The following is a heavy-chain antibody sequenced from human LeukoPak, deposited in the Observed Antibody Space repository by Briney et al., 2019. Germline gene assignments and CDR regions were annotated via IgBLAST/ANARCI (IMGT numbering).Heavy chain of an antibody. Sequence: PRGSLRLSSAASRFTSSSYSMHWVRHAPGKRLEWGAVIWYEGIIVVNEDSLKERFTISRDNSTNPRYLQMSSLRAEDTAVYYCARDKARITMVRGARAGMDVWGQGTTVTVSS. CDR2: IWYEGIIV. D-gene: IGHD3-10*01. CDR1: RFTSSSYS. J-gene: IGHJ6*02. V-gene: IGHV3-33*01. CDR3: ARDKARITMVRGARAGMDV.